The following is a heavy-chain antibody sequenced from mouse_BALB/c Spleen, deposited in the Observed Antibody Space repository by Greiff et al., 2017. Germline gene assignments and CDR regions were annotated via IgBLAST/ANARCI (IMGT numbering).Heavy chain of an antibody. CDR2: INPYNDGT. Sequence: EVQLQQSGPELVKPGASVKMSCKASGYTFTSYVMHWVKQKPGQGLEWIGYINPYNDGTKYNEKFKGKATLTSDKSSSTAYMELSSLTSEDSAVYYCARFGATMITTTYFDYWGQGTTLTVSS. D-gene: IGHD2-4*01. CDR3: ARFGATMITTTYFDY. J-gene: IGHJ2*01. V-gene: IGHV1-14*01. CDR1: GYTFTSYV.